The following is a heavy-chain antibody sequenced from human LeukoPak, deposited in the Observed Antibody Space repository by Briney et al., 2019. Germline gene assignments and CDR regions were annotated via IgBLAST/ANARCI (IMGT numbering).Heavy chain of an antibody. CDR2: INHSGST. Sequence: PSETLSLTCAVYGGSFSGYYWSWIRQPPGKGLEWIGEINHSGSTNYNPSLKSRVTISEDTSKNQFSLKLSSVTAADTAVYYCARATRYDYVWGSYRFPYNWFDPWGQGTLVTVSS. V-gene: IGHV4-34*01. D-gene: IGHD3-16*02. J-gene: IGHJ5*02. CDR3: ARATRYDYVWGSYRFPYNWFDP. CDR1: GGSFSGYY.